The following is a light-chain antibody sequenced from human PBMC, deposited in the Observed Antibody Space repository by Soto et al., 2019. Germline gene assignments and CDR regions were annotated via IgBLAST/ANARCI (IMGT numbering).Light chain of an antibody. CDR3: QQYDVYST. CDR2: KAS. J-gene: IGKJ1*01. Sequence: DIQMTQSPSTLSASVGDRVIITCRASQSISGWLAWYQQKPGIAPKILIYKASTLQDGVPPRLSGSGFGTEFTLTISSTQPDDCGLYYCQQYDVYSTFGQGTKVDIK. V-gene: IGKV1-5*03. CDR1: QSISGW.